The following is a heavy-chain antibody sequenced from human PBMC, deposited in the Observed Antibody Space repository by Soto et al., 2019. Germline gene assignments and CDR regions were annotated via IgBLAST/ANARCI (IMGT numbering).Heavy chain of an antibody. V-gene: IGHV1-69*02. CDR2: VIPLLSIS. CDR3: ARGLQRSKSYYYYYMDV. J-gene: IGHJ6*03. D-gene: IGHD1-1*01. CDR1: GDTFSNHS. Sequence: QVQLVQSGAEVKKPGSSVKVSCKASGDTFSNHSINWVRQAPGQGLEWMGRVIPLLSISNYAQKFQGRVTITADRSTSTAYMELSSLRSEDTAMYSCARGLQRSKSYYYYYMDVWGKGTTVTVSS.